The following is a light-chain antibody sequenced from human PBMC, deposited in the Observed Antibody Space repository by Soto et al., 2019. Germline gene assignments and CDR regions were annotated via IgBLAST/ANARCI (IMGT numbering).Light chain of an antibody. J-gene: IGLJ1*01. CDR3: CSYASSGTYV. Sequence: QSALTQPASVSGSPGQSIAISCTGTSSDVGSYNLVSWYQQHPGKAPKLMIYEGSKRPSGISSRFSGSKSGNTASLTISGLQAEDEADFYCCSYASSGTYVFGTGTKVTVL. CDR1: SSDVGSYNL. CDR2: EGS. V-gene: IGLV2-23*01.